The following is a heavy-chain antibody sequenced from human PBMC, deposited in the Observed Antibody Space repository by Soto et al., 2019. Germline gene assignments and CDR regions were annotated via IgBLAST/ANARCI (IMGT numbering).Heavy chain of an antibody. CDR3: ARERGGDSSGYYHDY. Sequence: ASVKVSCKASGYTFTGYYMHWVRQAPGQGLEWMGWIKPNSGGTHYAQKFQGRVTMTRDTSISTAYMELSRLRSDDTAVYYCARERGGDSSGYYHDYWGQGTLVTVSS. J-gene: IGHJ4*02. CDR2: IKPNSGGT. V-gene: IGHV1-2*02. CDR1: GYTFTGYY. D-gene: IGHD3-22*01.